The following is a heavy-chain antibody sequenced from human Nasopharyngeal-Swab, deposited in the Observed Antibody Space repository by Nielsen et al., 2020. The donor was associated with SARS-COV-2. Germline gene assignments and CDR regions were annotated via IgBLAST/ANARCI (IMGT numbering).Heavy chain of an antibody. D-gene: IGHD3-10*01. V-gene: IGHV3-74*01. J-gene: IGHJ4*02. Sequence: GESLKISCVASGFTFRRYWMHWVRQAPGKGIEWVARIDEDGTITNHADSVKGRFTISRENAENTLYLQMNSLRVEDTAVYYCARDVGGSGSNWGQGTLVTVSS. CDR2: IDEDGTIT. CDR3: ARDVGGSGSN. CDR1: GFTFRRYW.